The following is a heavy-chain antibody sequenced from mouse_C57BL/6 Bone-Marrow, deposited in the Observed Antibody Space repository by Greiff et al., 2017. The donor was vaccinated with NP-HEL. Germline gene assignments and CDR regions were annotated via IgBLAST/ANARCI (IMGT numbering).Heavy chain of an antibody. Sequence: EVKLMESGPGLVKPSQSLSLTCSVTGYSITSGYYWNWIRQFPGNKLEWMGNISYDGSKNRNSITRDTAKNQFFLTLNSVTTEDTATYTCARAIHYDGYDSGSAIDYWGQGTSLTVSS. CDR3: ARAIHYDGYDSGSAIDY. D-gene: IGHD2-3*01. J-gene: IGHJ4*01. CDR2: ISYDGS. V-gene: IGHV3-6*01. CDR1: GYSITSGYY.